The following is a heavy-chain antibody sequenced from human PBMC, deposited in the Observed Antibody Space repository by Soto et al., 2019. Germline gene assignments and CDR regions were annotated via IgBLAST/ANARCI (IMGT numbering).Heavy chain of an antibody. J-gene: IGHJ6*02. CDR3: ARTGLQIVQATSYYYGLDV. Sequence: PGGSLRLSCEASGFTFNSFGMHWVRQAPGKGLEWVAVIWHDGTKKYYGDSVKGRFTISRDNSKDTLYLQMNNLKAEDTAVYYCARTGLQIVQATSYYYGLDVWGQGTTVTVSS. CDR2: IWHDGTKK. V-gene: IGHV3-33*01. CDR1: GFTFNSFG. D-gene: IGHD2-8*01.